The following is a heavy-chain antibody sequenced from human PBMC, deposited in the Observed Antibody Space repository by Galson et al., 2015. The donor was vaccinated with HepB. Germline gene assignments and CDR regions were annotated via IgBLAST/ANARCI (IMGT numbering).Heavy chain of an antibody. V-gene: IGHV3-48*01. D-gene: IGHD1-1*01. Sequence: SLRLSCAASGFTFSSYSMNWVRQAPGKGLEWVSYISSSSSTIYYADSVKGRFTISRDNAKNSLYLQMNSLRAEDTAVYYCARGGTARNYYYYGMDVWGQGTTVTVSS. CDR3: ARGGTARNYYYYGMDV. CDR2: ISSSSSTI. J-gene: IGHJ6*02. CDR1: GFTFSSYS.